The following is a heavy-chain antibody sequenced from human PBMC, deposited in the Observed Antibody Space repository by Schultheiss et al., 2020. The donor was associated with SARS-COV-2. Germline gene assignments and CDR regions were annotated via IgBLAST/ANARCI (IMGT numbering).Heavy chain of an antibody. CDR3: ARLVDYYYYMDV. CDR2: ISWNSGSI. V-gene: IGHV3-9*01. D-gene: IGHD3-9*01. Sequence: SLRLSCAASGFTFDDYAMHWVRQAPGKGLEWVSGISWNSGSIGYADSVKGRFTISRDNAKNSLYLQMNSLRAEDTAVYYCARLVDYYYYMDVWGKGTTVTVSS. J-gene: IGHJ6*03. CDR1: GFTFDDYA.